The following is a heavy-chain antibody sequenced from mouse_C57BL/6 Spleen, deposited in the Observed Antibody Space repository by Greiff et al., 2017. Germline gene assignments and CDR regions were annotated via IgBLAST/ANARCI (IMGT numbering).Heavy chain of an antibody. CDR3: TTTADCDAAY. Sequence: DVQLQESGAELVRPGASVKLSCTASGFNIKDDYMHWVKQRPEQGLEWIGWIDPENGDTEYASKFQGKATITADTSSNTAYLQLSSLTSEDTAVYYCTTTADCDAAYWGQGTLVTVSA. CDR1: GFNIKDDY. V-gene: IGHV14-4*01. D-gene: IGHD3-1*01. CDR2: IDPENGDT. J-gene: IGHJ3*01.